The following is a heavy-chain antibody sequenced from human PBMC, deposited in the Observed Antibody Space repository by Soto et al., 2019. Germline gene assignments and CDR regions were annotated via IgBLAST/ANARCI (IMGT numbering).Heavy chain of an antibody. CDR1: GGSIGSAGYS. V-gene: IGHV4-30-2*06. J-gene: IGHJ4*02. D-gene: IGHD6-19*01. CDR2: IYHSGSF. CDR3: ARSVGYRSGWWPYYFDY. Sequence: PSETLSLTCAVSGGSIGSAGYSWNWIRQSPGEGLEWIGYIYHSGSFLYNPSLKSRVTISLDRSKNQFSLRLSSVTAADTAVFYCARSVGYRSGWWPYYFDYWGQGALVTVSS.